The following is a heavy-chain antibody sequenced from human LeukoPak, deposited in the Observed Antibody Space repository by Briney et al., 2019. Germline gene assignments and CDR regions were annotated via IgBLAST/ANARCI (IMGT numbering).Heavy chain of an antibody. J-gene: IGHJ4*02. Sequence: SGGSLRLSCAASGFTFSSYSMNWVRQAPGKGLEWVSYISSASSTIYYADSVKGRFTISRDNAKNSLYLQMNSLRAEDTAVYYCATSSYDSSGYGQDLDYWGQGTLVTVSS. V-gene: IGHV3-48*01. CDR1: GFTFSSYS. CDR2: ISSASSTI. CDR3: ATSSYDSSGYGQDLDY. D-gene: IGHD3-22*01.